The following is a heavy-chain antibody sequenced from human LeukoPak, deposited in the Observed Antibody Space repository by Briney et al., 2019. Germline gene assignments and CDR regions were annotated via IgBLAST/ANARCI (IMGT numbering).Heavy chain of an antibody. J-gene: IGHJ5*02. CDR1: GGTFSSYA. D-gene: IGHD4-11*01. CDR2: IIPIFGTA. CDR3: ARVGSVTTAVDP. V-gene: IGHV1-69*13. Sequence: SVTVSCTASGGTFSSYAISWVRQAPGQGLEWMGGIIPIFGTANYAQKFQGRVTITADESTSTAYMELSSLRSEDTAVYYCARVGSVTTAVDPWGQGTLVTVSS.